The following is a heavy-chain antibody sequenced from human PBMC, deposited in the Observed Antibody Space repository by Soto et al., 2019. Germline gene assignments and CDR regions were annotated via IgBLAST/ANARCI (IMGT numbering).Heavy chain of an antibody. J-gene: IGHJ6*02. CDR1: GGSISSGGYY. Sequence: SETLSLTCTVSGGSISSGGYYWSWIRQHPGKGLEWIGYIYYSGSTYYNPSLKSRVTISVDTSKNQFSLKLSSVTAADTAVYYCASFRVVVVKAYGMDVWGQGTTVTVSS. V-gene: IGHV4-31*03. CDR3: ASFRVVVVKAYGMDV. D-gene: IGHD2-15*01. CDR2: IYYSGST.